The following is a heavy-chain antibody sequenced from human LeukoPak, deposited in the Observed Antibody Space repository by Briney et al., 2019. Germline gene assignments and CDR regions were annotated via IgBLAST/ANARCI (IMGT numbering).Heavy chain of an antibody. V-gene: IGHV4-59*08. D-gene: IGHD6-19*01. CDR1: GGSISDYY. CDR2: IYYSGIT. J-gene: IGHJ4*02. CDR3: AGDSSGWYDRFDY. Sequence: SETLSLTCTVSGGSISDYYWSWIRQPPGKGLEWIGYIYYSGITNYNPSLKTRVTISVDTSKNQFSLKLSSVTAADTAVYYCAGDSSGWYDRFDYWGQGTLVTVSS.